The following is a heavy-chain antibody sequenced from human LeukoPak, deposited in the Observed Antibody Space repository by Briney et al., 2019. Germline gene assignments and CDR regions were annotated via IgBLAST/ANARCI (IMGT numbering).Heavy chain of an antibody. V-gene: IGHV4-34*01. D-gene: IGHD6-19*01. CDR2: INHSGST. J-gene: IGHJ4*02. CDR3: AKTGDGSGWPYDY. Sequence: PSETLSLTCAVYGGSFSGYYWSWIRQPPGKGVEWIGEINHSGSTNYNPSLKSRVTISVDTSKNQFSLKLSSVTAADTAVYYCAKTGDGSGWPYDYWGQGTLVTVSS. CDR1: GGSFSGYY.